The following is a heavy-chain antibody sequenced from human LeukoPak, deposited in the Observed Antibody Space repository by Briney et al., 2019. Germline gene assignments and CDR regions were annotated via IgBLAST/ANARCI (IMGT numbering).Heavy chain of an antibody. V-gene: IGHV3-30*04. J-gene: IGHJ4*02. CDR2: VSNDVDII. CDR3: AKGGEQRTFRCGMDS. Sequence: GGSLRLSCAASGFTFSAYYMHWVRQAPGKGLEWVALVSNDVDIIYYGASVRGRFTISRDNPENTLYLQMNSLRGDDTAVYYCAKGGEQRTFRCGMDSWGQGTLVTVSS. CDR1: GFTFSAYY. D-gene: IGHD1/OR15-1a*01.